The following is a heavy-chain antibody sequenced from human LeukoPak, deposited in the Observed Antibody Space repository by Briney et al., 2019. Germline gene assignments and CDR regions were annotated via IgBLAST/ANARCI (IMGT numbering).Heavy chain of an antibody. CDR3: ARDRNIDGGENDYGGNCAFDI. V-gene: IGHV3-21*01. CDR2: ISSSSRYI. Sequence: GGSLRLSCAASGFTFSSYSMNWVRQAPGKGLEWVSSISSSSRYIYYADSVKGRFTISRDNAKNSLYLQMNSLRAEDTAVYYCARDRNIDGGENDYGGNCAFDIWGQGTMVTVSS. D-gene: IGHD4-23*01. J-gene: IGHJ3*02. CDR1: GFTFSSYS.